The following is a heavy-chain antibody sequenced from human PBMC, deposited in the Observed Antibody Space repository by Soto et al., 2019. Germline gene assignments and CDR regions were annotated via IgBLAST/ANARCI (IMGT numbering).Heavy chain of an antibody. J-gene: IGHJ4*02. CDR2: INHSGST. CDR1: GGSFSGYY. CDR3: ARGWGNIDITMIDPYYFDY. V-gene: IGHV4-34*01. D-gene: IGHD3-22*01. Sequence: SETLSLTCAVYGGSFSGYYWSWIRQPPGKGLEWIGEINHSGSTNYNPSLKSRVTISVDTSKNQFSLKLSSVTAADTAVYYCARGWGNIDITMIDPYYFDYWGQGTLVTVSS.